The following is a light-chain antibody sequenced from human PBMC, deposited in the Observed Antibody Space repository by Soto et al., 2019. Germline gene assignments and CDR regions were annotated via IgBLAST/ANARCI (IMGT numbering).Light chain of an antibody. Sequence: DIQMTQSPSSLSASVGDRVAITCRASQRIATYLNWYQQKPGKAPELLIYAASRLQSGVPSTFSGSGSGTDFTLTISSLQPDDFPTYYCQQSYSTPRTFGQGTKLEI. V-gene: IGKV1-39*01. CDR2: AAS. CDR1: QRIATY. CDR3: QQSYSTPRT. J-gene: IGKJ2*01.